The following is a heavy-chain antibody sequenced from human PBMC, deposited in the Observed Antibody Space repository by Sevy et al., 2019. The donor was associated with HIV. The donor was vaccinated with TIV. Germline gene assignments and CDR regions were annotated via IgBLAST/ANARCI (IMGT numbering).Heavy chain of an antibody. CDR1: GFTFSSYG. D-gene: IGHD1-1*01. CDR3: AKGGTTGTTDYYGMDV. J-gene: IGHJ6*02. Sequence: GGSLRLSCAASGFTFSSYGMHWVRQAPGKGLEWVAVIWYDGSNKYYADSVKGRFTISRDNSKNTLYLQMNSLRAEDTAVYYCAKGGTTGTTDYYGMDVWGQGTTVTVSS. V-gene: IGHV3-33*06. CDR2: IWYDGSNK.